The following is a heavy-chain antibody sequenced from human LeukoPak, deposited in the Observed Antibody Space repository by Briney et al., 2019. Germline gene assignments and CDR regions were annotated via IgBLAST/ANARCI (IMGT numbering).Heavy chain of an antibody. Sequence: GESLKISCKGSGYSFTSYWIGWVRQMPGKGLEWMGIIYPGDSDTRYSPSFQGQVTISADKSISTAYLQWSSLKAADTAMYYCARHLLWHYYDSSGYEPESHDAFDIWGQGTMVTVSS. V-gene: IGHV5-51*01. CDR1: GYSFTSYW. CDR3: ARHLLWHYYDSSGYEPESHDAFDI. CDR2: IYPGDSDT. D-gene: IGHD3-22*01. J-gene: IGHJ3*02.